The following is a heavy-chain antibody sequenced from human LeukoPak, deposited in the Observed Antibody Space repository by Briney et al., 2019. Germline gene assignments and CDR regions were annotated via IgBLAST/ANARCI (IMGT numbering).Heavy chain of an antibody. CDR3: ARNERNWFDP. D-gene: IGHD1-1*01. V-gene: IGHV3-21*01. Sequence: GSLRLSCAASGFTFSSYSMNWVRQAPGKGLEWVSSISSSSSYIYYADSVKGRFAISRDNAKNSLYLQMNSLRAEDTAVYYCARNERNWFDPWGQGTLVTVSS. CDR2: ISSSSSYI. J-gene: IGHJ5*02. CDR1: GFTFSSYS.